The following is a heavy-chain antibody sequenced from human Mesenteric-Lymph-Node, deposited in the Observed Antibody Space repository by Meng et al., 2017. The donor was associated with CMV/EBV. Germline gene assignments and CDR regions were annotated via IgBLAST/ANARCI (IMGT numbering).Heavy chain of an antibody. Sequence: GESLKISCAASGFSFSSYSINWVRQAPGKGLEWVAFTRYDGLNEDHTDSVKGRFTISKDFSKNTLYLQMNSLRVEDTAVYYCAKDRGSGGNGYGMDVWGQGTTVTVSS. V-gene: IGHV3-30*02. J-gene: IGHJ6*02. CDR3: AKDRGSGGNGYGMDV. D-gene: IGHD2-15*01. CDR1: GFSFSSYS. CDR2: TRYDGLNE.